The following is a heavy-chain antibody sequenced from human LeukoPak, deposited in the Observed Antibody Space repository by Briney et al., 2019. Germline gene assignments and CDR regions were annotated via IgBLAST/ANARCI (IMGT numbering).Heavy chain of an antibody. J-gene: IGHJ4*02. CDR2: ISGTGGST. V-gene: IGHV3-23*01. Sequence: GVSVRLSCAASGFTFSSYAMSWVRQAPGKGLEWVSTISGTGGSTYYADSVKGRFTISRDNSKNTLYLQMNSLRAEDTAVYSCAKDSGTYYKGFDYWGQGTLVTVCS. CDR3: AKDSGTYYKGFDY. CDR1: GFTFSSYA. D-gene: IGHD1-26*01.